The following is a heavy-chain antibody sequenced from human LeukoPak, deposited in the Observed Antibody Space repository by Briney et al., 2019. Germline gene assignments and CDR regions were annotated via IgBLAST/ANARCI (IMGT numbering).Heavy chain of an antibody. V-gene: IGHV3-30*18. CDR1: GFTFSSYG. J-gene: IGHJ4*02. D-gene: IGHD3-9*01. CDR3: AKGGILTGPFDY. CDR2: ISYDGSNK. Sequence: PGGSLRLSCAASGFTFSSYGMHWVRQAPGGGLEWVAVISYDGSNKYYADSVKGRFTISRDNSKNTLYLQMNSLRAEDTAVYYCAKGGILTGPFDYWGQGTLVTVSS.